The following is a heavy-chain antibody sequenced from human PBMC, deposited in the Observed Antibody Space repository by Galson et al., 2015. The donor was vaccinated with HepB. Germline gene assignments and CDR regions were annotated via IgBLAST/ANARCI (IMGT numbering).Heavy chain of an antibody. CDR2: IWFDGSNK. Sequence: SLRLSCAASGFNFRNYGMHWVRQAPGKGLEWVAFIWFDGSNKYYADSVRGRFTISRDNSKNALYLQMNSLRAEDTAVYYCARVRDQTYFDYWGQGTLVTVSS. V-gene: IGHV3-33*01. CDR3: ARVRDQTYFDY. D-gene: IGHD2-2*01. CDR1: GFNFRNYG. J-gene: IGHJ4*02.